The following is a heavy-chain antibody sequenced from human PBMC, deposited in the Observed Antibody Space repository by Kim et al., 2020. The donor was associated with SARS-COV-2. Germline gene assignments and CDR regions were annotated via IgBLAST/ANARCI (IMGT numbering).Heavy chain of an antibody. CDR3: ARSTMNIIRGIFTPPDY. CDR2: IDWDGDR. Sequence: SGPTLVNPTQTLTLTCTFSGFSLTTREMCVSWIRQPPGKALEWLALIDWDGDRHYITSLKTRLTISKDTSKNQVVLTMTDIDPVDTANYYCARSTMNIIRGIFTPPDYRGQGTLVTVSS. V-gene: IGHV2-70*01. D-gene: IGHD3-10*01. CDR1: GFSLTTREMC. J-gene: IGHJ4*02.